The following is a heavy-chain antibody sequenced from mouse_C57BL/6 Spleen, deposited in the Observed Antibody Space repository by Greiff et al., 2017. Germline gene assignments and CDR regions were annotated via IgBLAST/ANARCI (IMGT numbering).Heavy chain of an antibody. D-gene: IGHD1-1*01. V-gene: IGHV1-76*01. CDR1: GYTFTDYY. J-gene: IGHJ2*01. CDR3: ARSGYYGSTRNFDY. CDR2: IYPGSGNT. Sequence: VQLQQSGAELVRPGASVKLSCKASGYTFTDYYINWVKQRPGQGLEWIARIYPGSGNTYYNEKFKGKATLTAEKSSSTAYMQLSSLTSEDSAVYFCARSGYYGSTRNFDYWGQGTTLTVSS.